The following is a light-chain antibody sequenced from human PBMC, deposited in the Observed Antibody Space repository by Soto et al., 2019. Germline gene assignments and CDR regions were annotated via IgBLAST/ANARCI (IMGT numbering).Light chain of an antibody. CDR3: SSYTSSSTVV. V-gene: IGLV2-14*01. J-gene: IGLJ2*01. CDR2: EVS. Sequence: QSALTQPASVSGSPGQSITLSCTGTSSDVGDYNYVSWYQQHPGKAPKLMIYEVSNRPSGVSNRFSGSKSGNTASLTISGLQAEDEADYYCSSYTSSSTVVFGGGTKVTV. CDR1: SSDVGDYNY.